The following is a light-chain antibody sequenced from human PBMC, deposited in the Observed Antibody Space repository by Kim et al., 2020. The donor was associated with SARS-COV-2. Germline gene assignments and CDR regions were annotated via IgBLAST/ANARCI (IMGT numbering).Light chain of an antibody. J-gene: IGKJ1*01. CDR1: QDIANS. CDR3: QKYNSAPWT. Sequence: ASVGDRVTITCRPSQDIANSLAWYQQKPGKVPQVLIYAASTLQSGVPSRLSGSGSGTEFTLTIGSLQTEDVATYFCQKYNSAPWTFGPGTKVDIK. V-gene: IGKV1-27*01. CDR2: AAS.